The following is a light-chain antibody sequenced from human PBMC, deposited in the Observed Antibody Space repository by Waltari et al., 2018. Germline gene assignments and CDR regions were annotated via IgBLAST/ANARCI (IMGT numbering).Light chain of an antibody. CDR3: QQYYSTPPT. J-gene: IGKJ1*01. Sequence: DIVMTQSPASLAVSLGERATINCKSSQSVLYSSNNKNYLAWYQQKPGQPPKLLIYWASTRESGVPHRFSGSGSGTEFTLTISSLQAEDVAVYYCQQYYSTPPTFGQGTKVEIK. V-gene: IGKV4-1*01. CDR2: WAS. CDR1: QSVLYSSNNKNY.